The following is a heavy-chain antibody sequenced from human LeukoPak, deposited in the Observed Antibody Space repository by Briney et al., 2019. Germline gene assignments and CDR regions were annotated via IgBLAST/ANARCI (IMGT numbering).Heavy chain of an antibody. Sequence: SVTVSCKASGYTFTSYGISWVRQAPGQGLEWMGGIIPIFGTANYAQKFQGRVTITADESTSTAYMELSSLRSEDTAVYYCAIVANFGYWGQGTLVTVSS. J-gene: IGHJ4*02. CDR2: IIPIFGTA. CDR1: GYTFTSYG. CDR3: AIVANFGY. V-gene: IGHV1-69*13. D-gene: IGHD3-3*02.